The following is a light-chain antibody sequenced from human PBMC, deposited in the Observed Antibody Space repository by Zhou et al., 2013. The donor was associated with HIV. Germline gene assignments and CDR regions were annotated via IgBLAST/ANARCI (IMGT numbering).Light chain of an antibody. Sequence: EIVLTQSPDTLSLSPGERATLSCRASQSVSSSFLAWYQQRPGQAPGLLIYGASSRATGIPDRFSGSGSGTDFTLTISRLEPEDFAVYYCQQYGSSPYTFGQGTKLEIK. CDR2: GAS. J-gene: IGKJ2*01. V-gene: IGKV3-20*01. CDR1: QSVSSSF. CDR3: QQYGSSPYT.